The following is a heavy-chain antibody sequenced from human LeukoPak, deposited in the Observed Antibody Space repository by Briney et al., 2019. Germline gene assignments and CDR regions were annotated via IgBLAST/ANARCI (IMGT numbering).Heavy chain of an antibody. CDR3: AKGTYCSGGSCPLTDFDY. D-gene: IGHD2-15*01. V-gene: IGHV3-23*01. CDR1: GFTFSSHA. J-gene: IGHJ4*02. Sequence: PGGSLRLSCAASGFTFSSHAMSWVRQAPGKGLEWVSAISGSGGSTYYADSVKGRFTISRDNSKNTLYLQMNSLRAEDTAVYYCAKGTYCSGGSCPLTDFDYWGQGTLVTVSS. CDR2: ISGSGGST.